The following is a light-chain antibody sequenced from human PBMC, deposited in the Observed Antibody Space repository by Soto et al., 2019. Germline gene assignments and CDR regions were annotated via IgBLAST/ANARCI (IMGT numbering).Light chain of an antibody. J-gene: IGLJ1*01. V-gene: IGLV2-14*03. CDR1: NSDFGGYYY. CDR2: DVS. CDR3: SSYTSNDTPYV. Sequence: SAPTQPSSLSGGPGESNTISCPRNNSDFGGYYYVSWYQQHPGKAPKLIIYDVSNRPSGVSNRFSGSKSGNTASLTISGLQAEDEADYYCSSYTSNDTPYVFGTGTKVTVL.